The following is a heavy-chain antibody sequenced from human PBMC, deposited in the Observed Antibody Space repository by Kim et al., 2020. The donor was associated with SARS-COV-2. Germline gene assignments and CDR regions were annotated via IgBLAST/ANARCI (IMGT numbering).Heavy chain of an antibody. D-gene: IGHD3-22*01. Sequence: GGSLRLSCAASGFTCSNYWMSWVRQAPGEGLEWVANIKQDGSETYYVDSVKGRFTISRDNANNSLYLQMNSLRAEDTAVYYCARGVRDSSGYWFYFYAMDVWGQGTTVTVSS. V-gene: IGHV3-7*01. CDR1: GFTCSNYW. CDR3: ARGVRDSSGYWFYFYAMDV. CDR2: IKQDGSET. J-gene: IGHJ6*02.